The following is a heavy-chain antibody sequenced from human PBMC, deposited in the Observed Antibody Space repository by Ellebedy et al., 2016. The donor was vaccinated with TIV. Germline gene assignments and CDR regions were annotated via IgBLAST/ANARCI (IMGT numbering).Heavy chain of an antibody. CDR2: IIPIFGTA. CDR1: GGTFSSYA. CDR3: ATGGTAALFDY. Sequence: SVKVSCXASGGTFSSYAISWVRQAPGQGLEWMGGIIPIFGTANYAQKFQGRVTITADESTSTAYMERSSLRSEDTAVYYCATGGTAALFDYWGQGTLVTVSS. J-gene: IGHJ4*02. V-gene: IGHV1-69*13. D-gene: IGHD1-26*01.